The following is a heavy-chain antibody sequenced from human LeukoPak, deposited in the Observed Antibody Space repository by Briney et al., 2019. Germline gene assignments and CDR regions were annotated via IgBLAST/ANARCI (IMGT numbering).Heavy chain of an antibody. CDR2: IYYSGST. J-gene: IGHJ4*02. Sequence: SETLSLTCTVSGGSISSSSYYWGWIRQPPGEGLEWIGSIYYSGSTYYNPSLKSRVTISVDTSKNQFSLKLSSVTAADTAVYYCARKYSGSYRPIDYWGQGTLVTVSS. CDR3: ARKYSGSYRPIDY. D-gene: IGHD1-26*01. V-gene: IGHV4-39*01. CDR1: GGSISSSSYY.